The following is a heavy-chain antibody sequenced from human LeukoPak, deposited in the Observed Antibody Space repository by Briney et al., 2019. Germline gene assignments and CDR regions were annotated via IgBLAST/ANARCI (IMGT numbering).Heavy chain of an antibody. CDR3: AKGSWGTVDY. CDR2: ISGSGGST. Sequence: GGSLRLSCEVSGFTYRNYAMNWVRQAPGKGLEWVSAISGSGGSTFYADSVKGRFTISRDNSKNTLYLQMNSLRAEDTAVYYCAKGSWGTVDYWGQGTLVTVSS. V-gene: IGHV3-23*01. CDR1: GFTYRNYA. J-gene: IGHJ4*02. D-gene: IGHD3-16*01.